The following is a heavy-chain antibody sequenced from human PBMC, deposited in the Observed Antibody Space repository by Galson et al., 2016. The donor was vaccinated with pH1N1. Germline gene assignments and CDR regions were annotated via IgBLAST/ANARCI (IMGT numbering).Heavy chain of an antibody. J-gene: IGHJ4*02. D-gene: IGHD2-2*01. V-gene: IGHV3-23*01. Sequence: SLRLSCAVSGFTFSSYAMTWVRQAPGKGLEWVSTISGRGGSTNYADSVKGRFTISRDNAKNTVFLQMNSLRAEDTAVYYCATQRMGVDLLSTPLDYWGQGSLVTVSS. CDR2: ISGRGGST. CDR3: ATQRMGVDLLSTPLDY. CDR1: GFTFSSYA.